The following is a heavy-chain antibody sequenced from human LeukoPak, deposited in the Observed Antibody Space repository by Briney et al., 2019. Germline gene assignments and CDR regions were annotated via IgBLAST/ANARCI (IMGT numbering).Heavy chain of an antibody. Sequence: SETLSLTCTVSGGSISSYYWSWIRQPPGKGLEWIGYIYYSGSTNYNPSLKSRVTISVDTSKNQFSLKLSSVTAADTAVYYCARVINSSGWYIDYWGQGTLVTVSS. CDR2: IYYSGST. D-gene: IGHD6-19*01. J-gene: IGHJ4*02. CDR1: GGSISSYY. CDR3: ARVINSSGWYIDY. V-gene: IGHV4-59*01.